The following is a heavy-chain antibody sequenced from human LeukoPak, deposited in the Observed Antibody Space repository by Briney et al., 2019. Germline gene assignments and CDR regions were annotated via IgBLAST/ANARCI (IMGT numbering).Heavy chain of an antibody. CDR1: GFTFSSYS. CDR3: ASNPTAYCFDY. J-gene: IGHJ4*02. D-gene: IGHD1-14*01. CDR2: ISSSSSYI. Sequence: GGSLRDSCAASGFTFSSYSMNWVRQAPGKGLEWVSPISSSSSYIYYADSVKGRFTISRDNAKNSLYLQMNSLRAEDTAVYYCASNPTAYCFDYWGQGTLVTVSS. V-gene: IGHV3-21*01.